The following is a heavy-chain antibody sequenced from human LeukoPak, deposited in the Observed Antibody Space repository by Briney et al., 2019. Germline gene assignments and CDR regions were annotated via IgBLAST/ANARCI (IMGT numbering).Heavy chain of an antibody. D-gene: IGHD3-10*01. CDR3: ARKVESGWFDP. J-gene: IGHJ5*02. V-gene: IGHV4-61*02. Sequence: SQTLSLTCTVSAVSISSGNYLWRWIRQPAGKVLEWIRRIYISSSTNYNPSLKSRVTMSVDMSKNQFSLKLSSVTAADTAVYYCARKVESGWFDPWGQGTLVTVSS. CDR1: AVSISSGNYL. CDR2: IYISSST.